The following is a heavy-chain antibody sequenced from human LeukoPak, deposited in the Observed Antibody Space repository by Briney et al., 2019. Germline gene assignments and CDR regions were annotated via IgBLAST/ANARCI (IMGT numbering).Heavy chain of an antibody. D-gene: IGHD3-10*01. V-gene: IGHV4-30-4*01. J-gene: IGHJ6*02. CDR2: IYYSGST. CDR1: GGSISSGEYY. CDR3: ARESMVRGVLYGMDV. Sequence: SETLSLTCTVSGGSISSGEYYWSWIRQPPGKGLEWIGYIYYSGSTYYNPSLKSRVTISVDTSKNQFSLKLSSVTAADTAVYYCARESMVRGVLYGMDVWGQGTTVTVSS.